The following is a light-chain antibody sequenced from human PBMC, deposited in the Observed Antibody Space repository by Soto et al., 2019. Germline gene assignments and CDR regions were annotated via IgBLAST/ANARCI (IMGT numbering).Light chain of an antibody. J-gene: IGLJ1*01. Sequence: QSALTQPASASGSPGQSITISCTGTSSDVGGHNSVSWYRQDPGKAPKLMIYDVSNRPSGVSDRFSGSKSGNTASLTISGLQIEDEADYYCSSFTSSVTYVFGTGTKVTVL. CDR1: SSDVGGHNS. V-gene: IGLV2-14*01. CDR3: SSFTSSVTYV. CDR2: DVS.